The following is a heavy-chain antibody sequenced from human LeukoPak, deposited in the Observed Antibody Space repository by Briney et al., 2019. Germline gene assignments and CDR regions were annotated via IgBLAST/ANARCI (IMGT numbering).Heavy chain of an antibody. V-gene: IGHV3-23*01. D-gene: IGHD1-26*01. CDR2: INPNGDST. CDR1: AFTFSFFA. J-gene: IGHJ3*02. CDR3: ARSYSGSRGAFDI. Sequence: PGGSLRLSCAASAFTFSFFAVTWVRQAPGKGLDWVSTINPNGDSTYYADSVKGRFTISRYNLKNTLYLQMDSLRVEDTAIYYCARSYSGSRGAFDIWGQGTMVTVSP.